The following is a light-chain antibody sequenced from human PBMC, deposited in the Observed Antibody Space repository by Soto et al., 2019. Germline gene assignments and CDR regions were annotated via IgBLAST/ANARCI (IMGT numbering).Light chain of an antibody. CDR2: DAS. V-gene: IGKV3D-15*01. J-gene: IGKJ1*01. CDR3: QHYNYWPPKT. CDR1: QSVNFY. Sequence: EIVVTQSPGTLSFSPWEIATLSCSASQSVNFYLAWYQQKPGQAPRLLISDASSRATDVPDRFSGSGSGTDFTLTISSLQSEDFAVYYCQHYNYWPPKTFGQGTKVDI.